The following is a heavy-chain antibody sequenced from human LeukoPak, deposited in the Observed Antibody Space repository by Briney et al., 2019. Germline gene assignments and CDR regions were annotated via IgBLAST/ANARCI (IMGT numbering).Heavy chain of an antibody. CDR1: GYTFTGYY. Sequence: ASVKVSCKASGYTFTGYYMHWVRQAPGQGLEWMGWINPNSGGTNYAQKFQGWVTMTRDTSISTAYMELSRLRSDDTAVYYCASFIAVADYYFDYWGQGTLVTVSS. D-gene: IGHD6-19*01. J-gene: IGHJ4*02. V-gene: IGHV1-2*04. CDR3: ASFIAVADYYFDY. CDR2: INPNSGGT.